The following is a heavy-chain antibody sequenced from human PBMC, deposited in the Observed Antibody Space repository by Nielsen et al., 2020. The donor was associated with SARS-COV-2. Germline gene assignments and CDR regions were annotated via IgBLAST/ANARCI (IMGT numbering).Heavy chain of an antibody. J-gene: IGHJ4*02. Sequence: GESLKISCRAPGFSFSGYAMSWVRQAPGKGLEWVSALSGRGGTHYADFVKGRFTTSTDTSRTTLYLQMTSLRAEDTAIYYCARSTPYGTTWYGALDSWGQGTLVSVSS. D-gene: IGHD6-13*01. CDR3: ARSTPYGTTWYGALDS. V-gene: IGHV3-23*01. CDR1: GFSFSGYA. CDR2: LSGRGGT.